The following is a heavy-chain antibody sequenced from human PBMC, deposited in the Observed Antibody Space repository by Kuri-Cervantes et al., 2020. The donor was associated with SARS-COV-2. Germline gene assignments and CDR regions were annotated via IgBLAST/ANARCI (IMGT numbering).Heavy chain of an antibody. CDR1: GGSCSGYS. CDR3: ARDPLDY. Sequence: SETLSLTCAVYGGSCSGYSWSWIRQPPGKGLEWIGEIDHSGSTNYNPSLKSRVTISVDTSKNQFSLKLSSVTAADTAVYYCARDPLDYWGQGTLVTVSS. V-gene: IGHV4-34*01. J-gene: IGHJ4*02. CDR2: IDHSGST.